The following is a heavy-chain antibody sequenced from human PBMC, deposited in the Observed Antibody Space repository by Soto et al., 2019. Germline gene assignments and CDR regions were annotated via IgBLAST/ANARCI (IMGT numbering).Heavy chain of an antibody. J-gene: IGHJ6*02. V-gene: IGHV4-30-4*01. CDR1: GGSISMGNYY. CDR2: ISYSGIT. CDR3: FSRPYFHYGMDV. Sequence: SETLSLTCTVSGGSISMGNYYWSWIRQPPGKGLEWIGYISYSGITYYNPSLKSRLTISVDTSKKQFSLNLRSVSAADSAVYYCFSRPYFHYGMDVWGQGNTVTVSS.